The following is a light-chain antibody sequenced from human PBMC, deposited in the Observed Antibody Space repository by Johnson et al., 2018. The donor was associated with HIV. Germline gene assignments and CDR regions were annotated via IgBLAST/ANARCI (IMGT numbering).Light chain of an antibody. CDR1: SSNIGNNY. CDR3: GTWDNSLGTGGV. V-gene: IGLV1-51*01. CDR2: DNN. J-gene: IGLJ1*01. Sequence: QSVLTQPPSVSAAPGQKVTISCSGSSSNIGNNYVSWYQQIPGTAPKLLIYDNNKRPSGIPDRFSGSKSGTPATLGITGLQTGDEADYYCGTWDNSLGTGGVFGTGTKVTVL.